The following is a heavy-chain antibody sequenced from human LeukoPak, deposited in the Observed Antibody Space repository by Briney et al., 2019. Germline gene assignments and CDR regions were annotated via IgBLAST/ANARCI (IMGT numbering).Heavy chain of an antibody. D-gene: IGHD3-22*01. Sequence: PSETLSLTCTVSGGSISSYYWSWIRQPPGKGLEWIGYIYTSGSTNYNPSLKSRVTISVDTSKNQFSLKLSSVTAADTAVYYCARENPYYYDSCGPIDYWGQGTLVTVSS. V-gene: IGHV4-4*09. J-gene: IGHJ4*02. CDR1: GGSISSYY. CDR2: IYTSGST. CDR3: ARENPYYYDSCGPIDY.